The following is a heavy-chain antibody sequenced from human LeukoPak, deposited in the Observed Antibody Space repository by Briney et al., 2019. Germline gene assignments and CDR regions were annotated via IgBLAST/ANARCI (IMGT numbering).Heavy chain of an antibody. Sequence: KPGGSLRLSCAASGFTFSSYSMNWVRQAPGKGLEWVSSISSSSSYIYYADSVKGRFTISRDNAKISLYLQMNSLRAEDTAVYYCARDPNIVATIHYYYYGMDVWGKGTTVTVSS. CDR2: ISSSSSYI. V-gene: IGHV3-21*01. CDR1: GFTFSSYS. D-gene: IGHD5-12*01. CDR3: ARDPNIVATIHYYYYGMDV. J-gene: IGHJ6*04.